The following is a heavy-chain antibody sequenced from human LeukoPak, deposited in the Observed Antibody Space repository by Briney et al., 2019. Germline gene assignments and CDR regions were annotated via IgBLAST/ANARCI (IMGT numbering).Heavy chain of an antibody. V-gene: IGHV4-34*01. D-gene: IGHD2-21*01. CDR2: INHSGST. CDR1: GGSFSGYY. J-gene: IGHJ6*03. CDR3: ARQVSVVGHYYYMDV. Sequence: SETLSLTCAVYGGSFSGYYWSWIRQPPGKGLEWIGEINHSGSTNYNPSLKSRVTISVDTSKNQFSLKLSSVTAADTAVYYCARQVSVVGHYYYMDVWGKGTTVTVSS.